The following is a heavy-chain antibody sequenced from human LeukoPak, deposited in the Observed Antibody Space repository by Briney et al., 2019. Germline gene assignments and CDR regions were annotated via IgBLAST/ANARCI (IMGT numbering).Heavy chain of an antibody. D-gene: IGHD3-3*01. CDR1: GYTFTSYG. Sequence: ASVKVSCKASGYTFTSYGISWVRQAPGQGLEWMGWISAYNGNTNYAQKLQGRVTMTTDTSTSTAYMELRSLRSDDTAVYYCARRTGVVPDYYYGMDVWGQGTTVTVSS. V-gene: IGHV1-18*01. CDR2: ISAYNGNT. J-gene: IGHJ6*02. CDR3: ARRTGVVPDYYYGMDV.